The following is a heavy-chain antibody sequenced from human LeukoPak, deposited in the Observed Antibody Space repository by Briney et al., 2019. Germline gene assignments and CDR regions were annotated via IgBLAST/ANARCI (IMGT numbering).Heavy chain of an antibody. Sequence: YPGGSLRLSCAASGFTFSSYAMSWVRQAPGKGLEWVSAISGSGGSTYYADSVKGRFTISRDNSKNTLYLQMNSLRAEDTAVYYCAKDHSSRSAGWFDPWGQGTLVTVSS. CDR2: ISGSGGST. CDR3: AKDHSSRSAGWFDP. V-gene: IGHV3-23*01. D-gene: IGHD6-13*01. J-gene: IGHJ5*02. CDR1: GFTFSSYA.